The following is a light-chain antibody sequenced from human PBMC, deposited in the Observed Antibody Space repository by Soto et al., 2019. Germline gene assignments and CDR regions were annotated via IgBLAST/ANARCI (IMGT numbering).Light chain of an antibody. CDR3: CSYAGSSAVV. Sequence: QSALTQPASVSGSPGQSITISCTGTSSDVGSYNLVSWYQQHPGKAPKLMIYEVSKRPSGVSNRFSGSKSGNTASLTISGVPAEDEADYYCCSYAGSSAVVFGGGTKVTVL. CDR1: SSDVGSYNL. J-gene: IGLJ2*01. CDR2: EVS. V-gene: IGLV2-23*02.